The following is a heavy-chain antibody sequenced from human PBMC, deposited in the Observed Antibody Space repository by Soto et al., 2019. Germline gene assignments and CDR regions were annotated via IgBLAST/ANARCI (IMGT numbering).Heavy chain of an antibody. D-gene: IGHD3-10*01. CDR3: ARDFCYYGSGTMGGYFDY. CDR2: IYSGGST. CDR1: GLTVSSNY. Sequence: EVQLVESGGGLVQPGGSLRLSCAASGLTVSSNYMSWVRQAPGKGLEWVSLIYSGGSTYYADSVRGRFTISRDNSKNTLYLQMNSLRAVDTAVYYCARDFCYYGSGTMGGYFDYWGQGTLVTVSS. V-gene: IGHV3-66*01. J-gene: IGHJ4*02.